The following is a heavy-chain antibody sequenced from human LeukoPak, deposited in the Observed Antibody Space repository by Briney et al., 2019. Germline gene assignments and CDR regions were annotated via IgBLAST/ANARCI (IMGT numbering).Heavy chain of an antibody. CDR1: GFTFSNAW. J-gene: IGHJ5*02. V-gene: IGHV4-4*02. CDR3: ARGVHKEQQQLNNWFDP. CDR2: IYHSGST. Sequence: GSLRLSCAASGFTFSNAWMSWVRQPPGKGLEWIGEIYHSGSTNYNPSLKSRVTISVDKSKNQFSLKLSSVTAADTAVYYCARGVHKEQQQLNNWFDPWGQGTLVTVSS. D-gene: IGHD6-13*01.